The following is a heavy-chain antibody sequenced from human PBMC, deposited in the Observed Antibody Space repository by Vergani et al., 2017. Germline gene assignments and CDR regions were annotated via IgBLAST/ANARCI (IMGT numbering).Heavy chain of an antibody. V-gene: IGHV4-39*01. CDR3: ASGKDYSDSTSHCRGRDFDV. D-gene: IGHD1-26*01. Sequence: QMQLQESGPGLVKASETLSLTCTVSGDSIISGSYYWGWIRPPPGKGLEWIGSIYNSGNGDSSSSLKSRVTISADTSKNQFSLRLTSVTAADTAVYYCASGKDYSDSTSHCRGRDFDVWGRGTLVTVPS. J-gene: IGHJ2*01. CDR1: GDSIISGSYY. CDR2: IYNSGNG.